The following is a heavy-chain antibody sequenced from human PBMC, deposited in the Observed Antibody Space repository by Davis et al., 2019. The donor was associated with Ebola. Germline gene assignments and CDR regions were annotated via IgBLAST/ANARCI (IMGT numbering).Heavy chain of an antibody. V-gene: IGHV3-35*01. CDR3: VRNLAVWFGELLYFYPTAKPPTIREYYYYYYGMDV. D-gene: IGHD3-10*01. Sequence: GESLKISCAASGFTFSNSDMNWVHQAPGKGLEWVSGVSWNGSRTHYADSVKGRFIISRDNSRNTLYLQTNSLRAEDTAVYYCVRNLAVWFGELLYFYPTAKPPTIREYYYYYYGMDVWGQGTTVTVSS. CDR2: VSWNGSRT. CDR1: GFTFSNSD. J-gene: IGHJ6*02.